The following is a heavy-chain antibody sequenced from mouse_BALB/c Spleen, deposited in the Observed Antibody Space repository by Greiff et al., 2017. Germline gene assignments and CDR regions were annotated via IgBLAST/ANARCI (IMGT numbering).Heavy chain of an antibody. J-gene: IGHJ4*01. CDR1: GFSLTSYG. Sequence: VKLVESGPGLVQPSQSLSITCTVSGFSLTSYGVHWVRQSPGKGLEWLGVIWSGGSTDYNAAFISRLSISKDNSKSQVFFKMNSLQADDTAIYYCASDLLWLRGAMDYWGQGTSVTVSS. CDR3: ASDLLWLRGAMDY. D-gene: IGHD2-2*01. CDR2: IWSGGST. V-gene: IGHV2-4-1*01.